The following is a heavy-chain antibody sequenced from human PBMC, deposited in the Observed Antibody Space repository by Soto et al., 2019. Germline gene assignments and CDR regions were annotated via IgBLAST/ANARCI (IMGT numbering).Heavy chain of an antibody. CDR3: AKDLLSAAIWGYYGLDV. CDR2: ISSSSSTI. D-gene: IGHD6-13*01. CDR1: GFTFSSYS. V-gene: IGHV3-48*01. J-gene: IGHJ6*02. Sequence: GGSLRLSCAASGFTFSSYSMNWVRQAPGKGLEWVSYISSSSSTIYYADSVKGRFTISRDNSKNTLYLQMNSLRAEDTAVYYGAKDLLSAAIWGYYGLDVWGQGTTVLVSS.